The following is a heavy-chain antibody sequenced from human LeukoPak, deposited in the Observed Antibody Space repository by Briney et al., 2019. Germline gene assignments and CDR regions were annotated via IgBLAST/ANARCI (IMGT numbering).Heavy chain of an antibody. Sequence: GGSLRLSCAASGFTFSSYSMNWVRQAPGKGLEWVSYISSSSSTIYYADSVKGRFTISRDNAKNSLYLQMNSLRAEDTAVYYCARIFRAAAVDYWGQGTLVTVSS. CDR3: ARIFRAAAVDY. CDR2: ISSSSSTI. CDR1: GFTFSSYS. V-gene: IGHV3-48*01. J-gene: IGHJ4*02. D-gene: IGHD6-13*01.